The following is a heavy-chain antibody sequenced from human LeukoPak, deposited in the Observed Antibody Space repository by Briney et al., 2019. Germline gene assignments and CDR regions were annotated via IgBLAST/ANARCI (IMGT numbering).Heavy chain of an antibody. Sequence: SETLSLTCAVSGGSISSGGYSWSWIRQPPGKGLEWIGYIYYSENTYYNPSLKSRLTISLDTSKNQLSLKLTSVTAADTAVYYCARGSSGSYYYVRNYYFDYWGQGTLVTVSS. CDR2: IYYSENT. J-gene: IGHJ4*02. CDR1: GGSISSGGYS. V-gene: IGHV4-30-4*07. CDR3: ARGSSGSYYYVRNYYFDY. D-gene: IGHD1-26*01.